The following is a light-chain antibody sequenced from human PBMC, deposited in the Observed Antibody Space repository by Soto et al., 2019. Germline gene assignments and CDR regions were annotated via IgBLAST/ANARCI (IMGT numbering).Light chain of an antibody. CDR2: LNSDGSH. CDR3: QTWGTGIRVV. J-gene: IGLJ2*01. Sequence: QPVLTQSPSASASLGASVKLTCTLSSGHSSYTIAWHQQQPGKGPRYLMKLNSDGSHSGGAGIPDRFSGSSSGAERYLTISSLQSEDEADYYCQTWGTGIRVVFGGGTKLTVL. CDR1: SGHSSYT. V-gene: IGLV4-69*01.